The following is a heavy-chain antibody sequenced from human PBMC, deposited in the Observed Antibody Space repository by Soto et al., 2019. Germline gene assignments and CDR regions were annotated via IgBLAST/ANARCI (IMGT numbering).Heavy chain of an antibody. CDR2: IYWRNDK. Sequence: QITLKESGPTLVQPTQTLTLTCTFSGFSLSTSGEAVGWIRQPPGKALEWLALIYWRNDKRYSPSLESRLTITKETSKNRGVRTMTSLDPVDTATYYCAHRRCTGGSCNNVLDMWGQGAMVTVSS. V-gene: IGHV2-5*01. D-gene: IGHD2-15*01. CDR1: GFSLSTSGEA. CDR3: AHRRCTGGSCNNVLDM. J-gene: IGHJ3*02.